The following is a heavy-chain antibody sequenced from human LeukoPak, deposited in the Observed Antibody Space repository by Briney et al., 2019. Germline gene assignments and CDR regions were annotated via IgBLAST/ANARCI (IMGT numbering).Heavy chain of an antibody. V-gene: IGHV3-48*04. CDR3: ARDWQQLVSYDAFDI. Sequence: PGGSLRLSCAASGFTFSSYSMNWVRQAPGKGLEWVSYISSSSSTIYYADSVKGRFTISRDNAKNSLYLQMNSLRAEDTAVYYCARDWQQLVSYDAFDIWGQGTMVTVSS. D-gene: IGHD6-13*01. CDR2: ISSSSSTI. CDR1: GFTFSSYS. J-gene: IGHJ3*02.